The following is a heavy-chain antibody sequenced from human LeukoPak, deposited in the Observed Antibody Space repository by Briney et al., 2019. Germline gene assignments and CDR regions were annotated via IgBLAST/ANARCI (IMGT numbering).Heavy chain of an antibody. D-gene: IGHD6-19*01. CDR1: GFTFSDYY. Sequence: GGSLRLSCAASGFTFSDYYMNWIRRAPGKGLEWVSYISSSGSTIYYADSVKGRFTISRDNARNSLYLQMNSLRAEDTAVYYCARDSSGWYHWFDPWGQGTLVTVSS. CDR2: ISSSGSTI. J-gene: IGHJ5*02. V-gene: IGHV3-11*04. CDR3: ARDSSGWYHWFDP.